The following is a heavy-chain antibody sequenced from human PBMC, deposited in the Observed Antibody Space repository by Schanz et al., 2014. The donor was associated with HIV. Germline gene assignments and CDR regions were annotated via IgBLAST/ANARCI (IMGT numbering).Heavy chain of an antibody. CDR2: NYCSGVT. CDR3: ARGSGLDY. J-gene: IGHJ4*02. CDR1: GGSISSYY. Sequence: QVQLQESGPGLVKPSETLSLTCTVSGGSISSYYWSWIRQPPGKGLEWLRNNYCSGVTYYNPSLRSRITMSIDTSKTQFPLKMSFVTAAATGVYYCARGSGLDYWGQGTQVTVSS. V-gene: IGHV4-59*12. D-gene: IGHD1-1*01.